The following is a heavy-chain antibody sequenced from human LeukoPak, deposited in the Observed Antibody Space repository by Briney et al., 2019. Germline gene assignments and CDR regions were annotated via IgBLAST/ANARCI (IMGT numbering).Heavy chain of an antibody. CDR3: ARDPATH. V-gene: IGHV4-39*07. CDR1: GGSISSSSYY. CDR2: IYYSGST. Sequence: SETLSLTCTVSGGSISSSSYYWGWIRQPPGKGLEWIGSIYYSGSTYYNPSLKSRVTISVDTSKNQFSLKLSSVTAADTAVYYCARDPATHWGQGTLVTVSS. J-gene: IGHJ1*01.